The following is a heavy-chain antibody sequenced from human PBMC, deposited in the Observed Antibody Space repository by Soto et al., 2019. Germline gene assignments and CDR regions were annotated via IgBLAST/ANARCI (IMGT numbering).Heavy chain of an antibody. V-gene: IGHV3-21*01. Sequence: PGGSVRLSCAASGFTFSSYSMNWVRQAPGKGLEWVSSISSSSSYIYYADSVKGRFTISRDNAKNSLYLQMNSLRAEDTAVYYCAREGGVGYCSSTSCSHSDYWGQGTLVTVSS. J-gene: IGHJ4*02. CDR3: AREGGVGYCSSTSCSHSDY. D-gene: IGHD2-2*01. CDR2: ISSSSSYI. CDR1: GFTFSSYS.